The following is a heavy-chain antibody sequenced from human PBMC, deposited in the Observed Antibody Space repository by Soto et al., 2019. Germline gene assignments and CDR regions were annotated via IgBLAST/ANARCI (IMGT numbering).Heavy chain of an antibody. CDR3: ASTSIAAAGKDYNWFDP. V-gene: IGHV5-51*01. CDR2: IYPGDSDT. Sequence: GESLKISCKCSGYSFTSYWIGLVRQMPGKGLEWMGIIYPGDSDTRYSPSFQGQVTISADKSISTAYLQWSSLKASDTAMYYCASTSIAAAGKDYNWFDPWGQGTLVTVSS. CDR1: GYSFTSYW. J-gene: IGHJ5*02. D-gene: IGHD6-13*01.